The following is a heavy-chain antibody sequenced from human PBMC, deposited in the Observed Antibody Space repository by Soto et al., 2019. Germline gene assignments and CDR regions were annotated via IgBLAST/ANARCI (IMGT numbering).Heavy chain of an antibody. CDR2: INHSGST. V-gene: IGHV4-34*01. CDR1: GGSFSGYY. Sequence: QVQLQQWGAGLLKPSETLSLTCAVYGGSFSGYYWSWIRQPPGKGLEWIGEINHSGSTNYNPSLKSRVTISVDTSKNQFSLKLSSVTAADTAVYYCATRIHYYYSMDVWGKGTTVTVSS. J-gene: IGHJ6*03. CDR3: ATRIHYYYSMDV.